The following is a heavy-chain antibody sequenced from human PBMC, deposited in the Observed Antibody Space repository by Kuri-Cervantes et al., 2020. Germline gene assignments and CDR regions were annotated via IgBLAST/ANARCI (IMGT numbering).Heavy chain of an antibody. CDR3: ASDYYGSGSYYQLYYYYGMDV. V-gene: IGHV3-9*01. CDR1: GFTFDDYA. Sequence: SLKISCAASGFTFDDYAMHWVRQAPGKGLEWVSGISWNSGSIGYADSVKGRFTISRDNAKNSLYLQMNSLRDEDTAVYYCASDYYGSGSYYQLYYYYGMDVWGQGTTVTVSS. D-gene: IGHD3-10*01. J-gene: IGHJ6*02. CDR2: ISWNSGSI.